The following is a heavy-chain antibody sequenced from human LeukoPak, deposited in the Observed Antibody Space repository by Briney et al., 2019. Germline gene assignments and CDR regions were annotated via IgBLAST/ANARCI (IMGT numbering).Heavy chain of an antibody. D-gene: IGHD6-13*01. V-gene: IGHV3-7*03. CDR3: ARLSTGWYGHFDF. CDR1: GFTLGYNW. J-gene: IGHJ4*02. CDR2: MKEDGSEK. Sequence: GGSLRLSCAASGFTLGYNWMSWVRRAPGKGLEWVASMKEDGSEKYYVDSVKGRFTISRDNAKNSLYLQMNSLRAEDTAVYYCARLSTGWYGHFDFWGQGTLVTVSS.